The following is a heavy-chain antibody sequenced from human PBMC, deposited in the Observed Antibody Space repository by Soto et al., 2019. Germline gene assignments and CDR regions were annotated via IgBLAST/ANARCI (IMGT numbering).Heavy chain of an antibody. V-gene: IGHV1-18*01. CDR3: AKNGQPPHYYYGMDV. D-gene: IGHD2-8*01. CDR2: ISGYNGDT. CDR1: GYTFSRYG. J-gene: IGHJ6*02. Sequence: QGQLVQSGPEVKKPGASVKVSCEASGYTFSRYGISWVRQAPGQGLEWMGWISGYNGDTKYAQKVQGRVTMTIDTSTYTAYMELRSLTSDGTAIYYCAKNGQPPHYYYGMDVWGQGTTVTVSS.